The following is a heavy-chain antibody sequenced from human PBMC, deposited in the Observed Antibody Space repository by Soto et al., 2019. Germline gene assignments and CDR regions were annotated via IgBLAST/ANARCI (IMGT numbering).Heavy chain of an antibody. CDR2: IYYSGST. CDR1: GGSISSGGYY. CDR3: ARAVTTVTLFDP. J-gene: IGHJ5*02. V-gene: IGHV4-31*03. D-gene: IGHD4-17*01. Sequence: QVQLQESGPGLVKPSQTLSLTCTVSGGSISSGGYYWSWIRQHPGKGLEWIGYIYYSGSTHYNPSLKRRVTISVDTSKNQFSLKLSSVTAADTAVYYCARAVTTVTLFDPWGQGTLVTVSS.